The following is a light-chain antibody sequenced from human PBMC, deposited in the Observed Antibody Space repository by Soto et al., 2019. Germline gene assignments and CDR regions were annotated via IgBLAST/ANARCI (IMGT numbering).Light chain of an antibody. CDR3: QQYGSSPAFT. CDR2: GAS. CDR1: QSVRSSY. V-gene: IGKV3-20*01. Sequence: EIVLTQSPGTLSLSTGVRATLSCRASQSVRSSYLAWYQQKPGQAPRLLIYGASSRATGIPDRFSGSGSGTHFTLTFSRLEPEDFAVYYCQQYGSSPAFTFGQGTRLEIK. J-gene: IGKJ5*01.